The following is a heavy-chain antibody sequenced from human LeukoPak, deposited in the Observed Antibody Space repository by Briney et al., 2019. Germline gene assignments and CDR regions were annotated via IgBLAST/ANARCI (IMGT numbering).Heavy chain of an antibody. J-gene: IGHJ4*02. CDR3: ARGFIVVVPAAIGY. D-gene: IGHD2-2*01. CDR2: ISGSGGST. CDR1: GFTFSSYA. V-gene: IGHV3-23*01. Sequence: GGSLRLSCAASGFTFSSYAMSWVRQAPGKGLEWVSAISGSGGSTYYADSVKGRFTISRDNSKNTLYLQMNSLRAEDTAVYYCARGFIVVVPAAIGYWGQGTLVTVSS.